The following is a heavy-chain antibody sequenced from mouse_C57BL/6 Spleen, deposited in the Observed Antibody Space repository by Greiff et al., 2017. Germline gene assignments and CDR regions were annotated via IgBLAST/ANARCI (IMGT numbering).Heavy chain of an antibody. J-gene: IGHJ4*01. CDR3: ASVYGYSMDY. CDR1: GYTFTSYW. V-gene: IGHV1-50*01. Sequence: VQLQQPGAELVKPGASVKLSCKASGYTFTSYWMQWVKQRPGQGLEWIGEIDPSDSYTNYNQKFKGKATLTVDTSSSTAYMQLSSLTSEDSAVYYCASVYGYSMDYWGQGTSVTVSS. CDR2: IDPSDSYT. D-gene: IGHD2-2*01.